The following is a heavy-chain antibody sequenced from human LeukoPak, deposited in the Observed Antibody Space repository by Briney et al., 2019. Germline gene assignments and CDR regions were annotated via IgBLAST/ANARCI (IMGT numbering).Heavy chain of an antibody. Sequence: ASVKVSCKASGYTFTSYDINWVRQATGQGLEWMGWMNPNSGNTGYAQKLQGRVTMTTDTSTSTAYMELRSLRSDDTAVYYCARGSPLLWFGELLSPPCDYWGQGTLVTVSS. D-gene: IGHD3-10*01. V-gene: IGHV1-8*01. CDR2: MNPNSGNT. J-gene: IGHJ4*02. CDR3: ARGSPLLWFGELLSPPCDY. CDR1: GYTFTSYD.